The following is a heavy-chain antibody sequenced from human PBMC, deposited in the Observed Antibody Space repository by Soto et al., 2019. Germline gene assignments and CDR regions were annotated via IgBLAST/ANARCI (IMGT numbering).Heavy chain of an antibody. CDR2: IIPIFGTA. Sequence: SVKVSCKASGGTFSSYAISWVRQAPGQGLEWMGGIIPIFGTANYAQKFQGRVTITADESTSTAYMELSSLRSEDTAVYYCARGMAGSGSVGRYGMDVWGQGTTVTVSS. CDR1: GGTFSSYA. D-gene: IGHD3-10*01. V-gene: IGHV1-69*13. CDR3: ARGMAGSGSVGRYGMDV. J-gene: IGHJ6*02.